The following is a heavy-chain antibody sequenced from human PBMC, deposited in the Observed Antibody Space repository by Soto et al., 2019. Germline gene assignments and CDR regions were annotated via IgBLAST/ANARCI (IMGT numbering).Heavy chain of an antibody. CDR3: ARDRYSYYDFWSGSLPYYYYGMDV. V-gene: IGHV3-7*01. D-gene: IGHD3-3*01. CDR1: GFTFSSYW. J-gene: IGHJ6*02. CDR2: IKQDGSEK. Sequence: GGSLRLSCAASGFTFSSYWMTWVHQAPGKGLEWVANIKQDGSEKYYVDSVKGRFTISRDNAKNSLYLQMNSLRAEDTAVYYCARDRYSYYDFWSGSLPYYYYGMDVWGQGTTVTVSS.